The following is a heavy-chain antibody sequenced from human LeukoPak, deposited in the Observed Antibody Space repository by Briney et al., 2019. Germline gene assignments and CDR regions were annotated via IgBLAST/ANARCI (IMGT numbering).Heavy chain of an antibody. J-gene: IGHJ5*02. Sequence: SETLSLTCTVSGGSISSYYWSWIRQPPGKGLEWIGYIYYGGSTNYSPSLKSRVTISVDTSKNQFSLKLSSVTAADTAVYYCARKLERRSGNWFDPWGQGTLVTVSS. D-gene: IGHD1-1*01. V-gene: IGHV4-59*01. CDR1: GGSISSYY. CDR3: ARKLERRSGNWFDP. CDR2: IYYGGST.